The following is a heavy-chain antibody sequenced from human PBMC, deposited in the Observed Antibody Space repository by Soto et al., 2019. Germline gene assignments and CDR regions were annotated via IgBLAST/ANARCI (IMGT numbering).Heavy chain of an antibody. J-gene: IGHJ6*02. D-gene: IGHD4-17*01. CDR3: AKDRAHGDPYFYGLDV. Sequence: PGGSLRLSCAASGFTFSSYGMHWVRQAPGKGLEWVTVISYDGSNKYYRDSVKGRFTISRDNSKNTLFLQMNSLTAEDTAVYYCAKDRAHGDPYFYGLDVWGQGTTVTVSS. V-gene: IGHV3-30*18. CDR2: ISYDGSNK. CDR1: GFTFSSYG.